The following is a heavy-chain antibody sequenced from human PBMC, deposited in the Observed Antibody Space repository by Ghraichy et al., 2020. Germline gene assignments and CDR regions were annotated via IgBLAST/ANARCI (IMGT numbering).Heavy chain of an antibody. CDR2: IYSGGTT. CDR3: ARAGHGASQYYFYYMDV. D-gene: IGHD4/OR15-4a*01. Sequence: GGSLRLSCAASGFNVSTNYKTWVRQAPGKGLEWVAVIYSGGTTYYADSVKGRFTFSRHNSNNTLDLQMNSLSSEDTAVYYYARAGHGASQYYFYYMDVWGNGTTVTVSS. J-gene: IGHJ6*03. V-gene: IGHV3-53*04. CDR1: GFNVSTNY.